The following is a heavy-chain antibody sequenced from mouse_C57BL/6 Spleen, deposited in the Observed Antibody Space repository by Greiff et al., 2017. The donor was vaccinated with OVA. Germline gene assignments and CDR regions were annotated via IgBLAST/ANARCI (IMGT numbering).Heavy chain of an antibody. V-gene: IGHV1-22*01. CDR2: INPNNGGT. J-gene: IGHJ2*01. Sequence: VQLQQSGPELVKPGASVKMSCKASGYTFTDYNMHWVKQSHGKSLEWIGYINPNNGGTSYNQKFKGKATLTVNKSSSTAYMEIRSLTSEDSGVDDCARTTVVATGFDYWGQGTTLTVSS. CDR1: GYTFTDYN. D-gene: IGHD1-1*01. CDR3: ARTTVVATGFDY.